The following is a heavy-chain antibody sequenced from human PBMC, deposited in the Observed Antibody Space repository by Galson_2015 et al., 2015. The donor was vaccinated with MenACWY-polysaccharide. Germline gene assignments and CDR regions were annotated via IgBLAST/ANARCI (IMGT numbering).Heavy chain of an antibody. V-gene: IGHV3-7*01. D-gene: IGHD3-3*01. Sequence: SLRLSCAASGFTFRSYWMSWVRQAPGKGPEWVANIKQDGSDKYYVDSAKGRFTISRDNARNSLYLQMNSLRAEDTAVYYCARGPEWAYFDYWGQGTLVTVSS. CDR1: GFTFRSYW. CDR2: IKQDGSDK. CDR3: ARGPEWAYFDY. J-gene: IGHJ4*02.